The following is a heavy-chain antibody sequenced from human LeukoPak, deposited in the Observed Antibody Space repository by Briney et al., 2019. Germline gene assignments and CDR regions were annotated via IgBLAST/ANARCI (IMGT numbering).Heavy chain of an antibody. CDR2: ISSSSSYI. CDR3: AREGRAAADY. D-gene: IGHD6-13*01. Sequence: GGSLRLSCAASGFTYSSYSMNWVRQAPGKGLEWVSSISSSSSYIYYADSVKGRFTISRDNAENSLYLQMNSLRAEDTAVYYCAREGRAAADYWGQGTLVTVSS. V-gene: IGHV3-21*01. CDR1: GFTYSSYS. J-gene: IGHJ4*02.